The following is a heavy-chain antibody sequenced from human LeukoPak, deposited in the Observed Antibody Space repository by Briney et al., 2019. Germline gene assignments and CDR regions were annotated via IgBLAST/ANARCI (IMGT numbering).Heavy chain of an antibody. CDR2: IKQDGSEK. CDR1: GFTFSSHW. J-gene: IGHJ4*02. Sequence: GGSLRLSCAASGFTFSSHWMSWVRQAPGKGLEWVANIKQDGSEKYYVDSVKGRFTISRDNAKNSLYLQMNSLRAEDTAVYYCARVPAAAGTFDYWGQGTLVTVSS. V-gene: IGHV3-7*03. D-gene: IGHD6-13*01. CDR3: ARVPAAAGTFDY.